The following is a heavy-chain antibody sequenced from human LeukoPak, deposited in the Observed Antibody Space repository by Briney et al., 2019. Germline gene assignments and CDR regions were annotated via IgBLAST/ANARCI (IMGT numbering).Heavy chain of an antibody. CDR2: ISAYNGNT. D-gene: IGHD6-13*01. Sequence: ASVKVSCKASGYTFTSYGISWVRQAPGQGLEWMGWISAYNGNTNYAQKLQGRVTMTTDTSTSTAYMELRSLRSDDTAVYYCARDSVSIAVAGFFGYWGQGTLVTVSS. CDR1: GYTFTSYG. CDR3: ARDSVSIAVAGFFGY. J-gene: IGHJ4*02. V-gene: IGHV1-18*01.